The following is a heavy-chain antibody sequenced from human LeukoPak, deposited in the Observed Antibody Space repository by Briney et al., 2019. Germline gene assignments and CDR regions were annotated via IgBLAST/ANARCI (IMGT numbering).Heavy chain of an antibody. CDR3: ARVAGDAFDI. CDR1: GFTFSSSG. CDR2: IWYDGSNK. V-gene: IGHV3-33*08. J-gene: IGHJ3*02. Sequence: PGRSLRLSCAASGFTFSSSGMHWVRQAPGKGPEWVAVIWYDGSNKYYADSVKGRFTISRDNSKNTLYLQMNSLRAEDTAVYYCARVAGDAFDIWGQGTMVTVSS.